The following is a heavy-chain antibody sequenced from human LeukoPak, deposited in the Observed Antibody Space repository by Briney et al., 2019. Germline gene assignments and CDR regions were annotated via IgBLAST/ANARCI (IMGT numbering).Heavy chain of an antibody. V-gene: IGHV3-66*01. Sequence: QSGGSLRLSCAASGFTVSSNYMSWVRQAPGKGLEWVSVIYSGGSTYYADSVKGRFTISRDNSKNTLYLQMNSLRAEDTAVYYCARDSALGWSRYAFDIWGQGTMVTVSS. CDR2: IYSGGST. CDR3: ARDSALGWSRYAFDI. D-gene: IGHD6-19*01. J-gene: IGHJ3*02. CDR1: GFTVSSNY.